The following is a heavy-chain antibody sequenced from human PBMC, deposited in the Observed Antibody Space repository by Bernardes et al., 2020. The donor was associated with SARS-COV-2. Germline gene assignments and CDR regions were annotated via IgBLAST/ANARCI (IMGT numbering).Heavy chain of an antibody. Sequence: GGSLRLSRAASGFTFSSYNMNWVRQAPGKGLEWVSYISSSSSTISYADPVKGRFTISRDNAKNSLFLQMNSLRAEDTALYYCARPQSYYYDSSGYYRPSGMDVWGQGTTVTVSS. CDR2: ISSSSSTI. CDR3: ARPQSYYYDSSGYYRPSGMDV. J-gene: IGHJ6*02. CDR1: GFTFSSYN. D-gene: IGHD3-22*01. V-gene: IGHV3-48*01.